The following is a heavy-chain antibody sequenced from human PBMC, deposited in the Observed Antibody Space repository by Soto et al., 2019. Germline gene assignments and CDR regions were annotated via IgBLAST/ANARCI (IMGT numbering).Heavy chain of an antibody. V-gene: IGHV3-23*01. J-gene: IGHJ3*02. CDR3: AKGPAYLSLAYCGGDCYSEGAGAVDI. CDR1: GFTFSSYA. D-gene: IGHD2-21*02. Sequence: PGGSLRLSCAASGFTFSSYAMSWVRQAPGKGLEWVSAISGSGGSTYYADSVKGRFTISRDNSKNTLYLQMNSLRAEDTAVYYCAKGPAYLSLAYCGGDCYSEGAGAVDIWGQGTMVTVSS. CDR2: ISGSGGST.